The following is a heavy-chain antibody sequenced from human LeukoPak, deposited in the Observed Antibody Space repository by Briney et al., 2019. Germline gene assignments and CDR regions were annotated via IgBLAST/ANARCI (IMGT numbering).Heavy chain of an antibody. V-gene: IGHV3-11*04. CDR3: ARVRGPYSSSWYYFDY. Sequence: PGGSLRLSCAASGFTFSDYYMSWIRQAPGKGLEWVSYISSSGSTIYYADSVKGRFTISRDNSKNTLYLQMNSLRAEDTAVYYCARVRGPYSSSWYYFDYWGQGTLVTVSS. J-gene: IGHJ4*02. CDR1: GFTFSDYY. CDR2: ISSSGSTI. D-gene: IGHD6-13*01.